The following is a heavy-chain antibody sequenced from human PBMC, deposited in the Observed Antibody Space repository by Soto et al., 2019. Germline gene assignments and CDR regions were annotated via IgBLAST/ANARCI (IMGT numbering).Heavy chain of an antibody. Sequence: QLQLQESGPGLVKPSETLSLTCTVSGGSISSSSYYWGWIRQPPGKGLEWIGSIYYSGSTYYNPSLKSRVTISVDTSKNQFSLKLSSVTAADTAVYYCARPERGPSDWNYVYEFDYWGQGTLVTVSS. CDR1: GGSISSSSYY. CDR3: ARPERGPSDWNYVYEFDY. D-gene: IGHD1-7*01. CDR2: IYYSGST. J-gene: IGHJ4*02. V-gene: IGHV4-39*01.